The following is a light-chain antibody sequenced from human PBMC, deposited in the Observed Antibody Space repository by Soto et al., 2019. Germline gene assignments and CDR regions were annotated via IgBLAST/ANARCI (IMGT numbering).Light chain of an antibody. Sequence: DIQMTQSPSSLSASVGDRVTITCRASQSISSYLNWYQQKPGKAPKLLTYAASSLQSGVPSRFSGSGSGTDLTLTISSLQPEDFATYYCQQSYSTPFLTFGGGTKVDIK. CDR3: QQSYSTPFLT. V-gene: IGKV1-39*01. J-gene: IGKJ4*01. CDR1: QSISSY. CDR2: AAS.